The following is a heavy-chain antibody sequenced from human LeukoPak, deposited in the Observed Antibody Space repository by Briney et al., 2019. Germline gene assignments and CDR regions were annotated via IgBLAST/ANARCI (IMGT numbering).Heavy chain of an antibody. Sequence: GGSLSLSCAVSGFIFSTHAMSWVRLAPGRGLVWVSVVSSGGGTTYYADFAKGRFTISRNNSMSTLSLQMRSLGVEDTAMYYCARGYCSGGSCNWGQFDSWGQGTLVTVS. CDR1: GFIFSTHA. CDR2: VSSGGGTT. CDR3: ARGYCSGGSCNWGQFDS. V-gene: IGHV3-23*01. D-gene: IGHD2-15*01. J-gene: IGHJ4*02.